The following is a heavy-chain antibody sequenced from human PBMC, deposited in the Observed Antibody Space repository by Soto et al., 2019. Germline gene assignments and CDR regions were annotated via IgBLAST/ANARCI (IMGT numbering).Heavy chain of an antibody. CDR1: GYTFTGYY. J-gene: IGHJ4*02. Sequence: QVQLVQSGAEVKKPGASVKVSCKASGYTFTGYYMHWVRQAPGQGLEWMGWINPNSGGTNYAQKFQGWVTMTRDTYISTAYMELSRLRSDDTAVYYCSRGYYYGSVSYDNWGQGTLVTVSS. CDR2: INPNSGGT. V-gene: IGHV1-2*04. D-gene: IGHD3-10*01. CDR3: SRGYYYGSVSYDN.